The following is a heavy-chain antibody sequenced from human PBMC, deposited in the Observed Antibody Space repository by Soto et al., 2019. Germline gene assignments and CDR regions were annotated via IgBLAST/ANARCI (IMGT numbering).Heavy chain of an antibody. CDR1: GYTFTSYG. CDR2: ISAYNGNT. Sequence: ASVKVSCKASGYTFTSYGISWVRQAPGQGLEWMGWISAYNGNTNYAQKLQGRVTMTTDTSTSTAYMELRSLRSDDTAVYYCARGPPFHYDFWSGFIADDIDYWGQGTLVTVSS. CDR3: ARGPPFHYDFWSGFIADDIDY. D-gene: IGHD3-3*01. J-gene: IGHJ4*02. V-gene: IGHV1-18*01.